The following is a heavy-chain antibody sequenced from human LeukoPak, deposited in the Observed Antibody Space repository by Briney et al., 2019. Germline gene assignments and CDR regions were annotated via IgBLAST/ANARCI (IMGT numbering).Heavy chain of an antibody. Sequence: GGSLRLSCAASGFTFSSYAMHWVRQAPGKGLEWVAVISYDGSNKYYADSVKGRFTISRDNAKNSLYLQMNSLRAEDTAVYYCAREGDYVDFDYWGQGTLVTVSS. CDR3: AREGDYVDFDY. CDR2: ISYDGSNK. CDR1: GFTFSSYA. V-gene: IGHV3-30*04. D-gene: IGHD4-17*01. J-gene: IGHJ4*02.